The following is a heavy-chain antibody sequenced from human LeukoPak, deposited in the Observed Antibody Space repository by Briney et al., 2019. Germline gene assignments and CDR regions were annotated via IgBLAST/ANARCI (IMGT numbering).Heavy chain of an antibody. V-gene: IGHV1-18*01. Sequence: ASVKVSCKTSGYTFTSYNINWVRQAPGQGLEWMGWIGAYSGNTNYAQKLQGRVTTTTDTSTNTAYMNLRGLISDDTAVYYCARDRGIVGAKPIFDNWGQGTLVTVSS. CDR1: GYTFTSYN. D-gene: IGHD1-26*01. J-gene: IGHJ4*02. CDR2: IGAYSGNT. CDR3: ARDRGIVGAKPIFDN.